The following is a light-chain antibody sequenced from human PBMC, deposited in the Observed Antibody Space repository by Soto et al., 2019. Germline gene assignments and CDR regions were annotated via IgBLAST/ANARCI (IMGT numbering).Light chain of an antibody. J-gene: IGKJ1*01. Sequence: EIVLTQSPGTLSLSPGERATLSCRASQSVSSSYLAWYQQKSGQAPRLLIYGASSRATGIPDRFSGSGSGTDFTLTISRLEPEDFAVYYCQQYGSRWTFGQGTKVDIK. CDR2: GAS. CDR3: QQYGSRWT. CDR1: QSVSSSY. V-gene: IGKV3-20*01.